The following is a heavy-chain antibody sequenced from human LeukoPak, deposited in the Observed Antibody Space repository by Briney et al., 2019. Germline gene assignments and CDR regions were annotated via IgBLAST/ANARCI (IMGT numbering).Heavy chain of an antibody. CDR2: FDPEDGET. CDR1: GYTLTELS. D-gene: IGHD5-18*01. CDR3: AKDLWSSHGSYYFDY. V-gene: IGHV1-24*01. Sequence: ASVKVSCKVSGYTLTELSMHWVRQAPGKGLEWMGSFDPEDGETIYAQKFQGRVTMTEDTSTDTAYMELSSLRSEDTAVYYCAKDLWSSHGSYYFDYWGQGTLVTVSS. J-gene: IGHJ4*02.